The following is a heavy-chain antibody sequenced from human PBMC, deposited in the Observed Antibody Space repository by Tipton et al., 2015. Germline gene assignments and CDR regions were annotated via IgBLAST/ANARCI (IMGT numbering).Heavy chain of an antibody. J-gene: IGHJ4*02. D-gene: IGHD4-23*01. CDR1: GGSVSSANYY. V-gene: IGHV4-39*07. CDR3: ARARGRHGGLFDS. CDR2: ISHSGNT. Sequence: GLVKPSETLSLTCSVFGGSVSSANYYWSWIRQPPGKGLEWIGSISHSGNTYYNPSLKSRVTMSRDTSKNQFSLKLTSVTAADTAVYYCARARGRHGGLFDSWGQGILVTVSS.